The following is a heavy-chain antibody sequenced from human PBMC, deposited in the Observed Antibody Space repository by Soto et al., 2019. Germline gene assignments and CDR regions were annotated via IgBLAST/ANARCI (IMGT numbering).Heavy chain of an antibody. CDR2: ISGSGGST. CDR3: AKEGAPLRFLEYYFDY. J-gene: IGHJ4*02. D-gene: IGHD3-3*01. V-gene: IGHV3-23*01. CDR1: GFTFSSYA. Sequence: GGSLRLSCAASGFTFSSYAMSWVRQAPGKGLEWVSAISGSGGSTYYADSVKGRFTISRDNSKNTLYLQMNSLRAEDTAVYYCAKEGAPLRFLEYYFDYWGQGTLVTVSS.